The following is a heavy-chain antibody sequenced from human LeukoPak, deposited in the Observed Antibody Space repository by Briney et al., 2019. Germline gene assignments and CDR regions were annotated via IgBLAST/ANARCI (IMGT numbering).Heavy chain of an antibody. CDR1: GYTFTRYG. CDR2: IIPIFGTA. J-gene: IGHJ4*02. CDR3: ARGQYYYDSTLNPDRFDY. Sequence: SVKVSCKASGYTFTRYGISWVRQAPGQGLEWMGGIIPIFGTANYAQKFQGRVTITADESTSTAYMELSSLRSEDTAVYYCARGQYYYDSTLNPDRFDYWGQGTLVTVSS. D-gene: IGHD3-22*01. V-gene: IGHV1-69*13.